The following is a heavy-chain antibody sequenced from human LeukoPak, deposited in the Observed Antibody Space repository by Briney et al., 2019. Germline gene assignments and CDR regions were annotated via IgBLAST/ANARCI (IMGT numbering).Heavy chain of an antibody. Sequence: PGGSLRLSCVASGITFSTYSMNWVRQAPGKGLEWVSGITGNGGSTGYADSVKGRFTISRDNAKNSLYLQMNSLRAEDTALYYCARGIDDGDNWFDPWGQGNLVTVSS. CDR1: GITFSTYS. CDR2: ITGNGGST. CDR3: ARGIDDGDNWFDP. V-gene: IGHV3-20*04. J-gene: IGHJ5*02. D-gene: IGHD1-1*01.